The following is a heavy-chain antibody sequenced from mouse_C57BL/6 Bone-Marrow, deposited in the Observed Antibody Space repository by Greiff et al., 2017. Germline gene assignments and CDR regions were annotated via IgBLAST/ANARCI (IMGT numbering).Heavy chain of an antibody. V-gene: IGHV1-26*01. CDR3: ASDDYYAMDY. CDR2: INPYNGGT. Sequence: EVQLQQSGPVLVKPGASVKISCKASGYTFTDYYMNWVKQSHGKSLEWIGDINPYNGGTSYNQKFKGKATLTVDKSSSTAYMELRSLTSEDSAVXDCASDDYYAMDYWGQGTSVTVSS. CDR1: GYTFTDYY. J-gene: IGHJ4*01.